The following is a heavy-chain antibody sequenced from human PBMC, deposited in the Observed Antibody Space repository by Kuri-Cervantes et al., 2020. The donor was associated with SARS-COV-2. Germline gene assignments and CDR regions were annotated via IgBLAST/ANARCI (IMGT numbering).Heavy chain of an antibody. J-gene: IGHJ6*03. D-gene: IGHD6-19*01. CDR2: INYSGTT. CDR3: ARLRRHNNGWFATGYYMDV. CDR1: GGSFSNFH. V-gene: IGHV4-34*01. Sequence: GSLRLSCGVYGGSFSNFHWNWVRQPPGKGLEWIGEINYSGTTNYNPSLKSRVTISVDTSKNQFSLNLTSVTAADTAVYYCARLRRHNNGWFATGYYMDVGGKGTTVTVSS.